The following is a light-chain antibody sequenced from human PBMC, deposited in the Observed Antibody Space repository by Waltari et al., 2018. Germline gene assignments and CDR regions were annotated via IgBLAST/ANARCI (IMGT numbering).Light chain of an antibody. CDR2: DDS. Sequence: SYVLTQPPSVSVAPGQTARITCGGHNIRRKSVHWYQQKPGQAPVLVVYDDSDRPSGIPGRFSGSNSGNTATLTISRVEAGDEADYYCQVWDSSSDHVVFGGGTKLTVL. CDR3: QVWDSSSDHVV. V-gene: IGLV3-21*02. J-gene: IGLJ2*01. CDR1: NIRRKS.